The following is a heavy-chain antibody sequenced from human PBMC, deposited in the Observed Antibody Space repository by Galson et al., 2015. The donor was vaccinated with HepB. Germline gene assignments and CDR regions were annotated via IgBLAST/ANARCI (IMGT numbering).Heavy chain of an antibody. Sequence: SLRLSCAASGFTFSTDAMSWVRRAPGKGLEWVSSVSDSGSSTYYPDSVKGRFTISRDNSKQTLFLQMNSLRGEDTAVYFCAKEDDYGVHFDYWGQGALVTVTS. CDR3: AKEDDYGVHFDY. D-gene: IGHD4/OR15-4a*01. J-gene: IGHJ4*02. CDR2: VSDSGSST. V-gene: IGHV3-23*01. CDR1: GFTFSTDA.